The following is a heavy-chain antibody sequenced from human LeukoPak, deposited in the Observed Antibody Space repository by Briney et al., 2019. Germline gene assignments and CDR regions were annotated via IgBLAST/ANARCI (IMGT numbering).Heavy chain of an antibody. J-gene: IGHJ4*02. CDR2: ISTSGSTT. Sequence: GGSLRLSCAASGFTFSDYEINWVRQAPGKGLEGVSRISTSGSTTYYADSVKGRFTISRDNAENSLFLQMNTLTAEDTAVYYCARGALHVFDYWGQGTPVTVSS. CDR3: ARGALHVFDY. V-gene: IGHV3-48*03. CDR1: GFTFSDYE. D-gene: IGHD3-10*02.